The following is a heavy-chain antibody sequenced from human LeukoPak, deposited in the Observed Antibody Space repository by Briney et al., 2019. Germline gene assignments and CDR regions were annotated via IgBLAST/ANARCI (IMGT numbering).Heavy chain of an antibody. V-gene: IGHV3-48*03. CDR1: GFNFTSYE. CDR2: ISSRGRMI. Sequence: GGSLRLSCAASGFNFTSYEMKWVREAPGKGLEWVSHISSRGRMIYYADFVRGRFTISRDNAKNSLYLQMNSLTAEDTAIYYCASDGTHNRNFGRGYGYYHYGMDVWGQGTTVTVS. CDR3: ASDGTHNRNFGRGYGYYHYGMDV. D-gene: IGHD1-14*01. J-gene: IGHJ6*02.